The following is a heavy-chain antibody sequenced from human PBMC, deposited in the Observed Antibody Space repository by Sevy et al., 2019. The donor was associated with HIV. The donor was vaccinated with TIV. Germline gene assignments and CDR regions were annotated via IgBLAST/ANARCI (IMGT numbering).Heavy chain of an antibody. Sequence: SGPTLVKPTQTLTLTCTFSGFSFSTSGVGVGWIRLPPGKALEWLALIFWDDDTGYRPSLQSRLTITKETSKDQVVLTMANMDPVDTGTYYCAHRRSKGITITEFDFWGQGTPVTVSS. V-gene: IGHV2-5*02. CDR2: IFWDDDT. CDR3: AHRRSKGITITEFDF. D-gene: IGHD3-9*01. J-gene: IGHJ4*02. CDR1: GFSFSTSGVG.